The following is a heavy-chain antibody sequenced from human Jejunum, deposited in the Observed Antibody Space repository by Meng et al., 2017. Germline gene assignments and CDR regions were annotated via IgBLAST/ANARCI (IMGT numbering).Heavy chain of an antibody. CDR2: ISGSGGNT. CDR1: GFTFSSYA. Sequence: LVGGGGGLVQPGGSLRLSVAASGFTFSSYAMSWVRQAPGKGLGWVSGISGSGGNTYYADSVKGRFTISRDNSKNTLYLQMNSLRAEDTAVYYCAKDWWELLFAFWGQGTLVTVSS. J-gene: IGHJ4*02. V-gene: IGHV3-23*04. CDR3: AKDWWELLFAF. D-gene: IGHD1-26*01.